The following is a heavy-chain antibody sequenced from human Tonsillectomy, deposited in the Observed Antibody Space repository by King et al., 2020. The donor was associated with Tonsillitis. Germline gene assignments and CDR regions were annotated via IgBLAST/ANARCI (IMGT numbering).Heavy chain of an antibody. J-gene: IGHJ4*02. CDR1: GGSISSYY. Sequence: VQLQESGPGLVKPSETLSLTCTVSGGSISSYYWSWIRQPPGKGLYCVGYIYFGVSTTYNHSLMSRVTISVDTSKNQFSLKLSSVTAADTAVYYCARGGFTSDYWGQGTLVTVSS. CDR2: IYFGVST. CDR3: ARGGFTSDY. V-gene: IGHV4-59*01.